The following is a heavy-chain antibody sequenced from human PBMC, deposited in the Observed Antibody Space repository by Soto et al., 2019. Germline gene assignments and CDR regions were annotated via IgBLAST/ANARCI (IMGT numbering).Heavy chain of an antibody. CDR3: AREGVAPYYYYGMDV. V-gene: IGHV1-3*04. CDR2: ITTGNGNT. J-gene: IGHJ6*02. Sequence: ASVKVSCKAFGYTFTTYTMHWVRQAPGQRLEWMGWITTGNGNTKYSQKFQGRVTITRDTSASTAYMELRSLTSEDTAVYYCAREGVAPYYYYGMDVWGQGTPVTVSS. CDR1: GYTFTTYT. D-gene: IGHD5-12*01.